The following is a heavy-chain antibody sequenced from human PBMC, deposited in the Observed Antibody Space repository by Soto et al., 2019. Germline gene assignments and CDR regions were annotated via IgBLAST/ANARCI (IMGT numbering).Heavy chain of an antibody. J-gene: IGHJ6*02. CDR3: ARGHYYYGMDV. CDR1: GGSISSYY. CDR2: IYYSGST. Sequence: SETLSLTCTVSGGSISSYYWSWIRQPPGKGLEWIGYIYYSGSTNYNPSLKSRVTISVDTSKNQFSLKLSSVTAADTAVYYCARGHYYYGMDVWGQGTTVTVSS. V-gene: IGHV4-59*01.